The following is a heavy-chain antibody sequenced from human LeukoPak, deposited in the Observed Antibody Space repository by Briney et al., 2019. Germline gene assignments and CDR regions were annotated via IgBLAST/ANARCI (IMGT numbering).Heavy chain of an antibody. CDR2: IYYSGST. Sequence: SETLSLTCTVSGGFISSGGYYWSWIRQHPGKGLEWIGYIYYSGSTYYNPSLKSRVTISVDTSKNQFSLKLSSVTAADTAVYYCARGNNGDRPPDAFDIWGQGTMVTVSS. CDR1: GGFISSGGYY. J-gene: IGHJ3*02. D-gene: IGHD4-17*01. V-gene: IGHV4-31*03. CDR3: ARGNNGDRPPDAFDI.